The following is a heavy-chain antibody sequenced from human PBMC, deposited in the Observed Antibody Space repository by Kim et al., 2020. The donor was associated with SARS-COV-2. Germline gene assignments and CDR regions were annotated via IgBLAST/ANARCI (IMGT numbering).Heavy chain of an antibody. J-gene: IGHJ4*02. V-gene: IGHV4-34*01. CDR3: ARGLINGANSPLTNLFDY. Sequence: SETLSLTCAVYGGSFSGYYWSWIRQPPVKGLEWIGEINHSGSTNYNPSLKSRVTISVDTSKNQFSLKLSSVTAADTAVYYCARGLINGANSPLTNLFDYWGQGTLVTVSS. D-gene: IGHD4-4*01. CDR1: GGSFSGYY. CDR2: INHSGST.